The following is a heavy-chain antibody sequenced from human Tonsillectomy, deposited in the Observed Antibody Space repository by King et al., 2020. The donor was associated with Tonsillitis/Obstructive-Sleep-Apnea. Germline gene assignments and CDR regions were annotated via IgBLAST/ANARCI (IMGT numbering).Heavy chain of an antibody. D-gene: IGHD3-10*01. CDR3: ARGRRLRAPRSGSYYYYMDV. Sequence: VQLQQWGAGLLKPSETLSLTCAVYGGSFSGYYWSWIRQSPGKGLEWIGEINRSGSTNYNPSPKSRVTLSVDTSKNQFSLKLSSVPAADTAVYYCARGRRLRAPRSGSYYYYMDVWGKGTTVTVSS. V-gene: IGHV4-34*01. J-gene: IGHJ6*03. CDR1: GGSFSGYY. CDR2: INRSGST.